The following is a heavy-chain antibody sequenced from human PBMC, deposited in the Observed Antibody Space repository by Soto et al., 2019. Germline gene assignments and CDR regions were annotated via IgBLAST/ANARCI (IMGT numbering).Heavy chain of an antibody. CDR3: VRDFTYDKSGYLVSL. CDR2: ISTYTGNT. V-gene: IGHV1-18*01. J-gene: IGHJ1*01. CDR1: GYNFDSYG. D-gene: IGHD3-22*01. Sequence: QAQLVQSGSEVEQPGASVKVSCKASGYNFDSYGISWVRQAPGQGLQWMGWISTYTGNTHYSQNFQGRLRMTTDTSTKIAYLQLRSIRTDDTAVYYCVRDFTYDKSGYLVSLWGQGTLVTVSS.